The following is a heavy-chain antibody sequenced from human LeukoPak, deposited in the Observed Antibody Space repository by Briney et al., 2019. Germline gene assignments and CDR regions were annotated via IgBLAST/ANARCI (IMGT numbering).Heavy chain of an antibody. CDR3: TRDRNDYGDPDAFDI. J-gene: IGHJ3*02. D-gene: IGHD4-17*01. V-gene: IGHV3-21*01. Sequence: KPGGSLRLSCSASGFIFGSYSMNWVRQAPGKGLEWVSSITRVSTYTYYSESVQGRFTISRDNHKDLLYLQLNSLRGDDSGIYYCTRDRNDYGDPDAFDIWGQGTVVTVSS. CDR1: GFIFGSYS. CDR2: ITRVSTYT.